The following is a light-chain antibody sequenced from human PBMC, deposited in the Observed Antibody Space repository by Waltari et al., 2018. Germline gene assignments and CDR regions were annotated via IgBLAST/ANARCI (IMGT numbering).Light chain of an antibody. CDR1: SPNIGHNS. J-gene: IGLJ3*02. Sequence: QSVLTQPPSVSAAPGPRVSIPFSGTSPNIGHNSVTWYQQFPGKPPQLLIYSSDCLPSGVSDRFSGSRSGTSASLAITGLKSEDEATYFCSAWDGSLRRWVFGGGTILTVL. CDR3: SAWDGSLRRWV. CDR2: SSD. V-gene: IGLV1-36*01.